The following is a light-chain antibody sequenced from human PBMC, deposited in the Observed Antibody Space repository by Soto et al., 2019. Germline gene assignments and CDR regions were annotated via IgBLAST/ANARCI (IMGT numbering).Light chain of an antibody. J-gene: IGLJ3*02. V-gene: IGLV1-44*01. Sequence: QSVLSQPASASGTPGQRVTISCSGSSSDIGSNSVNWYQQLPGAAPTLLIYSFDQRPSGVPDRFSGSKSGTSASLTISGLQSQDEAEYYCGSCYDSREGWVFGGGTKLTVL. CDR3: GSCYDSREGWV. CDR2: SFD. CDR1: SSDIGSNS.